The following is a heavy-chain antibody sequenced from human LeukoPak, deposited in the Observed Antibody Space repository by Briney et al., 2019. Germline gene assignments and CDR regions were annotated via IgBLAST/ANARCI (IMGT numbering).Heavy chain of an antibody. CDR1: GFTFSSYE. V-gene: IGHV3-48*03. Sequence: LGGSLILSCAASGFTFSSYEMNWVRQAPGKGLEWVSYISSSGSTIYYADSVKGRFTISRDNAKNSLYLQMNSLRDEDTAVYYCARVDCSGGSCYYWYFDLWGRGTLVTVSS. D-gene: IGHD2-15*01. CDR2: ISSSGSTI. J-gene: IGHJ2*01. CDR3: ARVDCSGGSCYYWYFDL.